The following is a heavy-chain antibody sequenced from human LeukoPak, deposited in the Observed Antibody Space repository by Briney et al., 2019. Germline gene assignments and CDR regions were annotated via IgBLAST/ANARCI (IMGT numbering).Heavy chain of an antibody. Sequence: TLSLTCTVSGVSITSDKYYWSWFRQRPGKGLEWIGYMYYSGTPSYNPSLKSRVSISVDTSRSHFSLKLSSVTAADTAVYYCATPFCGTISCLDVFDIWSQGTMVTVSS. CDR3: ATPFCGTISCLDVFDI. V-gene: IGHV4-31*03. CDR2: MYYSGTP. J-gene: IGHJ3*02. CDR1: GVSITSDKYY. D-gene: IGHD2-2*01.